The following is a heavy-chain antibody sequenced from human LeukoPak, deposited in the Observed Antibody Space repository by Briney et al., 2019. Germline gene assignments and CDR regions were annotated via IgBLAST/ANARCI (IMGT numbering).Heavy chain of an antibody. J-gene: IGHJ4*02. CDR1: GFTFSSYW. D-gene: IGHD3-3*01. CDR2: VSSDGSIT. V-gene: IGHV3-74*01. CDR3: VRAVGGNDGRTFGY. Sequence: GGSLRLSCAASGFTFSSYWMHWVRQAPGKGLVWVSRVSSDGSITDYTDSVKGRFTISRDNAKNTLYLQMNSLRAEDTAMYYCVRAVGGNDGRTFGYWAQGTLVTASS.